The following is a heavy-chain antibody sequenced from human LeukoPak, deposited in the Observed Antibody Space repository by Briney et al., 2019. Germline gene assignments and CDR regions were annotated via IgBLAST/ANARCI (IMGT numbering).Heavy chain of an antibody. CDR3: ARTGETAMDSRGLFDY. Sequence: PSETLSLTCAVYGGSFSGYYCSWIRQPPGNGPGWIGEINHSGSTNYNPSLKSRVSISADTSKNQFSLKLSSVTAADTAVYYCARTGETAMDSRGLFDYWGQGTLVTVSS. V-gene: IGHV4-34*01. J-gene: IGHJ4*02. CDR1: GGSFSGYY. CDR2: INHSGST. D-gene: IGHD5-18*01.